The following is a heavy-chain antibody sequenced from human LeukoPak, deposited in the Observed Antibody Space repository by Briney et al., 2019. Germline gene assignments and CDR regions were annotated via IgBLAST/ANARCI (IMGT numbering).Heavy chain of an antibody. J-gene: IGHJ4*02. CDR1: GFTFSSYG. Sequence: PGRSLRLSCAASGFTFSSYGMHWVRQAPGKGLEWVAVISYDGSNKYYADSVKGRFTISRDNSKNTLYLQMNSLRAEDTAVYYCARDGYSSGWYIGWYFDYWGQGTLVTVSS. CDR3: ARDGYSSGWYIGWYFDY. D-gene: IGHD6-19*01. V-gene: IGHV3-30*03. CDR2: ISYDGSNK.